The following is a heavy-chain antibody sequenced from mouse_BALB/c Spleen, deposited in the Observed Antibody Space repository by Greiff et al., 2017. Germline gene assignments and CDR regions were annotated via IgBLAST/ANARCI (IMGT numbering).Heavy chain of an antibody. V-gene: IGHV14-1*02. CDR2: IDPENGNT. J-gene: IGHJ3*01. CDR3: ARGEDGYYWFAY. D-gene: IGHD2-3*01. CDR1: GFNIKDYY. Sequence: VQLQQSGAELVRPGALVKLSCKASGFNIKDYYMHWVKQRPEQGLEWIGWIDPENGNTIYDPKFQGKASITADTSSNTAYLQLSSLTSEDTAVYYCARGEDGYYWFAYWGQGTLVTVSA.